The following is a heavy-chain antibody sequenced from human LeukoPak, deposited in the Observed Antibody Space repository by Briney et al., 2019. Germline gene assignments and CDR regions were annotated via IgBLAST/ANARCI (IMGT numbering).Heavy chain of an antibody. CDR2: IYPGDSDT. V-gene: IGHV5-51*01. CDR1: GYSFTSYW. Sequence: GESLKISCKGSGYSFTSYWIGWVRQMPGKGLEWMGIIYPGDSDTRYSPSFQGQVTISADKSISTAYLQWSSLKASDTAMYYCARHPGRITIFGVAPDYWGRGTLVTVSS. CDR3: ARHPGRITIFGVAPDY. D-gene: IGHD3-3*01. J-gene: IGHJ4*02.